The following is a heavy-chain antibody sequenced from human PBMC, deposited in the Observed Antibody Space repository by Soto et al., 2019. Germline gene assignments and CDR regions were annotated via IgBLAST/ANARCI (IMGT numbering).Heavy chain of an antibody. CDR2: ISYSGST. CDR1: GGSISSTSYY. D-gene: IGHD3-22*01. CDR3: ASYYYDSSGYYYVPGVY. V-gene: IGHV4-39*01. Sequence: SETLYLTCTVSGGSISSTSYYWGWMRQPTGKSLEWIGIISYSGSTYYNPSLKSRVTISVDTSKNQFSLKLSSVTAADTAVYYCASYYYDSSGYYYVPGVYWGQGTLVTVSS. J-gene: IGHJ4*02.